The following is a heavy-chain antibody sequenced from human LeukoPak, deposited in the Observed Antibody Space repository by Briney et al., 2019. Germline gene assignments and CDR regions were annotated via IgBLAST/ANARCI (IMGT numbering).Heavy chain of an antibody. D-gene: IGHD1-14*01. CDR3: ARLNKPGWFDP. Sequence: SETLSLTCTVSGGSISSSNYYWAWIRQPPGKGLEWIANIFYTGSTYYNPSLKSRVAISVDTSKNQFSLRLSSVTATDTAVYYCARLNKPGWFDPWGQGTLVTVSS. J-gene: IGHJ5*02. CDR1: GGSISSSNYY. V-gene: IGHV4-39*01. CDR2: IFYTGST.